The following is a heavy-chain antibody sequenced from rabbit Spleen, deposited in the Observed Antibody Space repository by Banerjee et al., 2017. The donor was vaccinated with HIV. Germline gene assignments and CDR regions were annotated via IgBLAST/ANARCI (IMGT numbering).Heavy chain of an antibody. J-gene: IGHJ4*01. D-gene: IGHD4-1*01. CDR3: ARGRGWLYYFSL. Sequence: QSLEESGGGLVRPGGTLTLTCKASGFDFSSVYHMCWVRQAPGKGLEWIGCIYTGDGSTGYASWAKGRFTISKTSSTTVTLQMTSLTAADTATYFCARGRGWLYYFSLWGPGTLVTVS. CDR1: GFDFSSVYH. CDR2: IYTGDGST. V-gene: IGHV1S40*01.